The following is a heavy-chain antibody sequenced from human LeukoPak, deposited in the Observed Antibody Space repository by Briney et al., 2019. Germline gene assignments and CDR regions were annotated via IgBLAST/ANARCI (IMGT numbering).Heavy chain of an antibody. Sequence: PGGSLRLSCSASGFTFSDFAFHWVRQAPGKGLEYISAISRDGGATYYADSVKGGFIISRDNSKNTLYLQMSSLRAEDTAIYYCVKTSTDYYYDYWGQGTLVTVSS. V-gene: IGHV3-64D*09. CDR3: VKTSTDYYYDY. CDR2: ISRDGGAT. CDR1: GFTFSDFA. D-gene: IGHD1-1*01. J-gene: IGHJ4*02.